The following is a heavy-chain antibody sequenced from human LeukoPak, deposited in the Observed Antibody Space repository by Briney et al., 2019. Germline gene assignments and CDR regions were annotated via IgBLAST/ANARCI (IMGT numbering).Heavy chain of an antibody. V-gene: IGHV3-23*01. D-gene: IGHD6-13*01. CDR1: GFTFSSYA. J-gene: IGHJ4*02. CDR2: ISAGGGST. Sequence: GGSLRLSCAASGFTFSSYAMSWVRQAPGKGLEWVSAISAGGGSTYYADSVKGRFTISRDNSKDTLYLQMNSLRAEDTAVYYCAEDRFTAAGYFDYWGQGTLVTVSS. CDR3: AEDRFTAAGYFDY.